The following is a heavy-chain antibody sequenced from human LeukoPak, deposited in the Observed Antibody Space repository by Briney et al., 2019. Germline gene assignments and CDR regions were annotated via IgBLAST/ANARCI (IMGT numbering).Heavy chain of an antibody. J-gene: IGHJ6*02. D-gene: IGHD3-10*01. CDR2: IYTSGST. CDR3: ARDQGAGYYYGSGSISYPPYYYYYGMDV. V-gene: IGHV4-4*07. CDR1: GGSISSYY. Sequence: SGTLSLTCTVSGGSISSYYWSWIRQPAGKGLEWIGRIYTSGSTNYNPSLKSRVTMSVDTSKNQFSLKLSSVTAADTAVYYCARDQGAGYYYGSGSISYPPYYYYYGMDVWGQGTTVTVSS.